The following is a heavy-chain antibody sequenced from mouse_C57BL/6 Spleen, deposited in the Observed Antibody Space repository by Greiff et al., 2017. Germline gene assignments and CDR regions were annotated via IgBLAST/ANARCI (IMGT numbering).Heavy chain of an antibody. Sequence: EVNLVESGGGLVKPGGSLKLSCAASGFTFSSYAMSWVRQTPEKRLEWVATISDGGSYTYYPDNVKGRFTISRDNAKNNLYLQMSHLTSEDTAMYYCARAPQGLYYFDYWGQGTTLTVSS. CDR2: ISDGGSYT. CDR1: GFTFSSYA. V-gene: IGHV5-4*03. CDR3: ARAPQGLYYFDY. D-gene: IGHD3-3*01. J-gene: IGHJ2*01.